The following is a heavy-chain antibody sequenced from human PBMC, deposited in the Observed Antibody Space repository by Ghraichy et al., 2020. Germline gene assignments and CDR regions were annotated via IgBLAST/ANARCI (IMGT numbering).Heavy chain of an antibody. J-gene: IGHJ2*01. V-gene: IGHV3-13*05. CDR3: ARTSLQAVWHLDL. Sequence: GGSLRLSCVASGFRFSSYDMVWVRRVTGRGLEWVSGIGTADDPYYPNSVKGRFTVSRENAKNSLYLQMNNLRVGDTAVYYCARTSLQAVWHLDLWGPGTLVIVSS. D-gene: IGHD3-16*02. CDR2: IGTADDP. CDR1: GFRFSSYD.